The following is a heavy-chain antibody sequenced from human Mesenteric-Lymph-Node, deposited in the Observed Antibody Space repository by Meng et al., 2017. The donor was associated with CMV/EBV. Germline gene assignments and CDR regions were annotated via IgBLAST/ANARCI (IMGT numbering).Heavy chain of an antibody. J-gene: IGHJ4*02. Sequence: GESLKISCAASGFTFSDYYMSWIRQAPGKGLEWVSYISSSGSTIYYADSVKGRFTISRDNAKNSLYLQMNSLRAEDTAVYYCARERVWGSYRSPNDYWGQGTLVTVSS. V-gene: IGHV3-11*04. CDR2: ISSSGSTI. CDR1: GFTFSDYY. CDR3: ARERVWGSYRSPNDY. D-gene: IGHD3-16*02.